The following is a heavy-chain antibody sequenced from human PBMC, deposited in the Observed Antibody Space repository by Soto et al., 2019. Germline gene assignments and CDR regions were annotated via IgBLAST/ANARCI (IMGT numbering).Heavy chain of an antibody. J-gene: IGHJ4*02. CDR1: GFPFDSYA. D-gene: IGHD2-2*01. Sequence: PGGSLRLSCAASGFPFDSYAMSWVRQAPGKGLEWFSAINDSGSSTYYADSVKGRFTISRDNSKNVLSLHMNSLRAEDSAVYYCVKGSRSSRPYYFAYWGQGALVTVSS. CDR2: INDSGSST. V-gene: IGHV3-23*01. CDR3: VKGSRSSRPYYFAY.